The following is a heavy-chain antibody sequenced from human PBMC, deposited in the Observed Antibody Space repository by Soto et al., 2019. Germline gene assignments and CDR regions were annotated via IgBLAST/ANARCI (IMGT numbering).Heavy chain of an antibody. Sequence: ELQLVESGGGVVQTGGSLRLSCTASGFIFSSYEMNWVRQAPGKGREWISYISDSGSTIHYADSVKGRFTISRDNGKKSLYLQMNGLRAEDTAVYYCAREVTTPGVWGQGTAVTVSS. D-gene: IGHD1-1*01. J-gene: IGHJ6*02. CDR3: AREVTTPGV. CDR1: GFIFSSYE. CDR2: ISDSGSTI. V-gene: IGHV3-48*03.